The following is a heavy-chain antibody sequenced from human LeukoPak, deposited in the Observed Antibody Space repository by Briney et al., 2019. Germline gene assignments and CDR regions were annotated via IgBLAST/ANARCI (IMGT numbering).Heavy chain of an antibody. CDR3: ARPGHQVGATPDAFDI. J-gene: IGHJ3*02. V-gene: IGHV5-51*01. CDR2: IYPGDSDT. D-gene: IGHD1-26*01. CDR1: GYSFTNYW. Sequence: GESLKISCKGSGYSFTNYWIGWVRQMPGKGLEWMGIIYPGDSDTRYSPSFQGQVTISADKSISTAYLRWSSLKASDTAMYYCARPGHQVGATPDAFDIWGQGTMVTVSS.